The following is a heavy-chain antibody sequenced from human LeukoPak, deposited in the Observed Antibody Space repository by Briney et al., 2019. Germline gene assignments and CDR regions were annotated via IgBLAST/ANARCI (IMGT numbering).Heavy chain of an antibody. D-gene: IGHD3-16*01. J-gene: IGHJ4*02. V-gene: IGHV3-33*01. CDR2: IWYDGSNK. CDR3: AREAVLEDYFDY. CDR1: GFTFSSYG. Sequence: GGSLRLSCAASGFTFSSYGMHWVRQAPGKGLEWVAVIWYDGSNKYYADSVKGRFTISRDNSKNTLYLQMNSLRAEDTAVYCCAREAVLEDYFDYWGQGTLVTVSS.